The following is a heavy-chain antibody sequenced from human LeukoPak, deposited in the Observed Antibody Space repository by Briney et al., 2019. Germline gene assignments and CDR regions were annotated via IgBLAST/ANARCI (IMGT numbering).Heavy chain of an antibody. CDR2: ISAYNGNT. CDR3: ARVKGANFDY. CDR1: GYTFTSYG. D-gene: IGHD1-26*01. J-gene: IGHJ4*02. V-gene: IGHV1-18*01. Sequence: ASVKVSCEASGYTFTSYGIRWVRQAPGHGLEWMGWISAYNGNTNYAQKLQGRVTMTTDTSTSTAYMELRSLRSDDTAVYYCARVKGANFDYWGQGTLVTVSS.